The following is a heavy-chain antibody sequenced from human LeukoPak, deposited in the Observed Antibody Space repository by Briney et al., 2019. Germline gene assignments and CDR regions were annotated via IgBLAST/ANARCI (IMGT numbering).Heavy chain of an antibody. V-gene: IGHV3-30-3*01. CDR1: GFTFSSSA. D-gene: IGHD2-15*01. Sequence: GRSLRLSCAAAGFTFSSSAMHCVRQAAGKGLGWVAFRPYDGSNNYYADSVKGRFTISRDNSKNALYLQMNSLRAEDTAVYYCARGGCSRGSCYDFDYWGQGTLVTVAS. CDR3: ARGGCSRGSCYDFDY. CDR2: RPYDGSNN. J-gene: IGHJ4*02.